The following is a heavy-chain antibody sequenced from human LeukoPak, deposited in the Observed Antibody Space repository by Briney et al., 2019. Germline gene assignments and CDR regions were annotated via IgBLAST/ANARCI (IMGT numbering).Heavy chain of an antibody. CDR1: GFTFSSYW. J-gene: IGHJ3*02. Sequence: SGGSLRLSCAASGFTFSSYWMSWVRQAPGKGLEWVANIQQDGSEKYYVDSVKGRFTISRDNAKNSLYLQMNSLRAEDTAVYYCATLHVDYYGSGSYDDAFDIWGQGTMVTVSS. CDR3: ATLHVDYYGSGSYDDAFDI. CDR2: IQQDGSEK. V-gene: IGHV3-7*01. D-gene: IGHD3-10*01.